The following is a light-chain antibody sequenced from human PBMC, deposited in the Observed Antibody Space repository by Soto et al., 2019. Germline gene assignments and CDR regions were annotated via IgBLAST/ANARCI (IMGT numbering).Light chain of an antibody. V-gene: IGKV1-5*01. CDR2: DAS. CDR1: QSISSW. J-gene: IGKJ1*01. Sequence: DIQMTQSPSTLSASVGDRVTITCRASQSISSWLAWYQQKPGKAPKLLIYDASSLESGVPSRFSGSGSGTEFTLTISSLQPDDFATYYCQQYKTWTFGQGTKV. CDR3: QQYKTWT.